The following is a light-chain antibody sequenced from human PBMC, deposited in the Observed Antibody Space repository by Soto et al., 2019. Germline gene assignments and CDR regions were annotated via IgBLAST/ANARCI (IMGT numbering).Light chain of an antibody. CDR3: SSYAGSNNVV. CDR2: EVS. V-gene: IGLV2-8*01. CDR1: SSDVGGYNY. Sequence: QSVLTQPPSASGSLGQSVTISCTGTSSDVGGYNYVSWYQQHPGKAPKLMIYEVSKRPSGVPDRFSGSKSGNTASLTVSGLQADDEADYYCSSYAGSNNVVFGGGTKLTVL. J-gene: IGLJ2*01.